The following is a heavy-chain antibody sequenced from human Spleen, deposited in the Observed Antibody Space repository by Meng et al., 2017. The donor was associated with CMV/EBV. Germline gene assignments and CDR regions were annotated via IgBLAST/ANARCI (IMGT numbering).Heavy chain of an antibody. V-gene: IGHV3-9*01. Sequence: GGSLRLSCAASGFTFDDYAMNWVRQVPGKGLEWVSGISWNSGSIGYADSVKGRFTISRDNAKNSLYLQMNSLRAEDTALYYCARVTGYSSGWGDFDFWGQGTLVTVSS. CDR1: GFTFDDYA. CDR2: ISWNSGSI. J-gene: IGHJ4*02. CDR3: ARVTGYSSGWGDFDF. D-gene: IGHD6-19*01.